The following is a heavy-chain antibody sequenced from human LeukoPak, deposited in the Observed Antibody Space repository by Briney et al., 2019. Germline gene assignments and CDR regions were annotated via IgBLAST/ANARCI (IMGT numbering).Heavy chain of an antibody. CDR1: GFIVTSYY. CDR3: ARSYSNHLFGMDV. V-gene: IGHV3-66*01. D-gene: IGHD4-11*01. CDR2: MYSGGTT. J-gene: IGHJ6*02. Sequence: PGGSLRLSCEPSGFIVTSYYMTWVRQAPGKGLEWVSGMYSGGTTYYADSVKGRVAISRDNSKNTVFLQMNSVRAEDTAVYYCARSYSNHLFGMDVWGQGTTVTVSS.